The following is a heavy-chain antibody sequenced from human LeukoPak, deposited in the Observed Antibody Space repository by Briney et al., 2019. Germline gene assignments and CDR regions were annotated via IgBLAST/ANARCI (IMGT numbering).Heavy chain of an antibody. V-gene: IGHV4-59*06. Sequence: SETLSLTCTVSGVSISSYYWSWIRQPPGKGLEWIGYIYYSGSTYYNPSLKSRVTISVDTSKNQFSLKLSSVTAADTAVYYCARDYGSSWYYFDYWGQGTLVTVSS. CDR1: GVSISSYY. J-gene: IGHJ4*02. CDR2: IYYSGST. CDR3: ARDYGSSWYYFDY. D-gene: IGHD6-13*01.